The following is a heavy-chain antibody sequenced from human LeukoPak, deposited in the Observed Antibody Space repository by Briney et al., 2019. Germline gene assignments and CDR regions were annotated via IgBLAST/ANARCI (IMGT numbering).Heavy chain of an antibody. CDR2: IYYSGIT. J-gene: IGHJ4*02. CDR3: ASGDYSGNRKLDS. V-gene: IGHV4-59*08. Sequence: SETLSLTCTVSGCSISNYYWSWIRQPPGKGLEWVGYIYYSGITYYKPSLKSRVTISVDTSKNPLSLKLRSETGADTAVYYCASGDYSGNRKLDSWGPGTLVTVSS. CDR1: GCSISNYY. D-gene: IGHD4-23*01.